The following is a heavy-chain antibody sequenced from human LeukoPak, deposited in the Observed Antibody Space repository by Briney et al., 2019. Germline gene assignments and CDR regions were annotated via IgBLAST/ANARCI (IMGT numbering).Heavy chain of an antibody. CDR1: GGSINSYY. J-gene: IGHJ3*02. V-gene: IGHV4-59*01. CDR2: IHYSGST. Sequence: SETLSLTCTVSGGSINSYYWSWIRQPPGRGLEWVGSIHYSGSTSYNPSLRSRVTISVDTSKNQFSLKLSSVTAADTAVYYCARDPGAVADARAFDIWGQGTMVTVSS. CDR3: ARDPGAVADARAFDI. D-gene: IGHD6-19*01.